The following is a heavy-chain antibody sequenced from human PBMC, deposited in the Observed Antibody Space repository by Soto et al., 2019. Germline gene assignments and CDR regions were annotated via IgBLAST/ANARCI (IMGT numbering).Heavy chain of an antibody. CDR3: ARDTYEQGYSSSWYSDY. CDR2: IYYSGST. J-gene: IGHJ4*02. D-gene: IGHD6-13*01. Sequence: SETLSLTCTVSGGSISSYYWSWIRQPPGKGLEWIGYIYYSGSTNYNPSLKSRVTISVDTSKNQFSLKLSSVTAADTAVYYCARDTYEQGYSSSWYSDYWGQGTLVTVSS. CDR1: GGSISSYY. V-gene: IGHV4-59*01.